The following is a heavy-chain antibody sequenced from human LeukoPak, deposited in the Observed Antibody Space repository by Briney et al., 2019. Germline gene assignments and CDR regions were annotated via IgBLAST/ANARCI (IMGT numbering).Heavy chain of an antibody. CDR3: AKDRRGSCNAGSCYCCDY. Sequence: GGSLRLSCTASEFTFNSYGMHWLRQAPGKGLEWVAFIRFDGSDEHYADSVKGRFTISRDNSKNTLYLQMNSLRAEDTAVYYCAKDRRGSCNAGSCYCCDYWGRGALVTVSS. V-gene: IGHV3-30*02. D-gene: IGHD2-15*01. CDR1: EFTFNSYG. CDR2: IRFDGSDE. J-gene: IGHJ4*02.